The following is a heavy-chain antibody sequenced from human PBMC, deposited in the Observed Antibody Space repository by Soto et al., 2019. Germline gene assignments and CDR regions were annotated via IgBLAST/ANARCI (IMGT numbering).Heavy chain of an antibody. V-gene: IGHV3-23*01. CDR1: AFTFNNYA. D-gene: IGHD3-22*01. Sequence: PGRSLRLSWAASAFTFNNYAMSWVRQAPGKGLEWVSGIGGSGRTTYYADSVKGRFTISRDNSNDTLFLQMNSLRAEDTAVYYCAKSRYSDSSGDFYDYWGQGTLVTVSS. J-gene: IGHJ4*02. CDR3: AKSRYSDSSGDFYDY. CDR2: IGGSGRTT.